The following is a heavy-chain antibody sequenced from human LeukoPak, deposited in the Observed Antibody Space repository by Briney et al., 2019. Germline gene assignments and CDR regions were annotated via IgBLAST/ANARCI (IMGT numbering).Heavy chain of an antibody. D-gene: IGHD4-17*01. Sequence: SETLSLTCTVSGGSISSYYWSWIRQPPGTGQELIGYIYNSGSTSYNPSLKSRVTISVDTSKTQFSLKLSSVTAADTAVYYCARDGYGAWFDPRGQGILVTVSS. CDR3: ARDGYGAWFDP. CDR2: IYNSGST. CDR1: GGSISSYY. J-gene: IGHJ5*02. V-gene: IGHV4-59*01.